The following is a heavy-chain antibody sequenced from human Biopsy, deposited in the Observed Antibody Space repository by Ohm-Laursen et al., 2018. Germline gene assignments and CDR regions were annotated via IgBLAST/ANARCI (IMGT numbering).Heavy chain of an antibody. J-gene: IGHJ4*02. CDR1: GGSISSRNHY. V-gene: IGHV4-39*01. D-gene: IGHD3-3*01. CDR3: ARHSLDDFWSGAHYYFDY. CDR2: VYYSGST. Sequence: SETLSLTCSVSGGSISSRNHYWGWLRQPPGKGLEWIGHVYYSGSTFYNSSLESRVTVSVDTSKNQFHLRLTSMGASDPAVYYCARHSLDDFWSGAHYYFDYWGLGTLVTVSS.